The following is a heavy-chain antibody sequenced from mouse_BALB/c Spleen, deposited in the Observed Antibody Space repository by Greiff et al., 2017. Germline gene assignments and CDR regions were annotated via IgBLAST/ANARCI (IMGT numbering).Heavy chain of an antibody. D-gene: IGHD2-12*01. V-gene: IGHV5-6-5*01. J-gene: IGHJ4*01. CDR2: ISSDGST. CDR1: GFTFSSYA. Sequence: EVKVVESGGGLVKPGGSLKLSCAASGFTFSSYAMSWVRQTPEKRLEWVASISSDGSTYYPDSVKGRFTISRDNSSNILYLQMSSLTSEDTAMYYCTRGTTGIAKYYAMDYWGQGTSVTVSS. CDR3: TRGTTGIAKYYAMDY.